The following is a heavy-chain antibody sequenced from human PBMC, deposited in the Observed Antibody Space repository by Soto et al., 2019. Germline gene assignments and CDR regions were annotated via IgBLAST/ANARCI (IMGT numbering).Heavy chain of an antibody. J-gene: IGHJ4*02. CDR1: GYTFTGYY. V-gene: IGHV1-2*02. D-gene: IGHD6-19*01. Sequence: ASVKVSCKTSGYTFTGYYIHWIRQAPGQGLEWMGWINPNSGDTTYSQEFQGRVTMTSDTTITTAYVEVTRLRSADTAVYYCGRSGQWREIFGYWGQRTLVTVCS. CDR3: GRSGQWREIFGY. CDR2: INPNSGDT.